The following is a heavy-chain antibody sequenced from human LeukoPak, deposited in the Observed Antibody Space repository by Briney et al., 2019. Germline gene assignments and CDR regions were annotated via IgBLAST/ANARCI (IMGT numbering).Heavy chain of an antibody. D-gene: IGHD1-26*01. CDR2: ISSSSSYK. V-gene: IGHV3-21*01. CDR3: VRAVGGNVFDY. CDR1: GFTFNSFS. Sequence: GGSLRLSCAASGFTFNSFSMNWVRQAPGKGLEWVSSISSSSSYKYYADSVKGRFTISRDNAKKSLYLQMNSLRAEDTAVYYCVRAVGGNVFDYWGQGTQVTVAS. J-gene: IGHJ4*02.